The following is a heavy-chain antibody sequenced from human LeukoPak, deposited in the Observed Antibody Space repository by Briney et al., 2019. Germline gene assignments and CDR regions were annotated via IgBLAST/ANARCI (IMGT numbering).Heavy chain of an antibody. CDR3: ARHYDILTGYGAFDI. J-gene: IGHJ3*02. V-gene: IGHV4-39*07. Sequence: SETLSLTCTVSGGSISSSSYYWGWIRQPPGKGLEWIGSIYYSGSTYYNPSLKSRVTISVDTSKNQFSLKLSSVTAADTAVYYCARHYDILTGYGAFDIWGQGTMVTVSS. CDR1: GGSISSSSYY. D-gene: IGHD3-9*01. CDR2: IYYSGST.